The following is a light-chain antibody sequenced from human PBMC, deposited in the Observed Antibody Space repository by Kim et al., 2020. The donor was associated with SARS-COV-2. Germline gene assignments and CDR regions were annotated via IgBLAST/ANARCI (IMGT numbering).Light chain of an antibody. J-gene: IGKJ4*01. CDR3: QQHKTYPLT. CDR1: QSIPTC. CDR2: DAS. Sequence: ASVRASVTVTCRASQSIPTCLAWYRQRPGKAPELLIYDASSLQSGVPSRFTGSGSGTEFTLTISSLQPDDFATYYCQQHKTYPLTFGGGTKVDIK. V-gene: IGKV1-5*01.